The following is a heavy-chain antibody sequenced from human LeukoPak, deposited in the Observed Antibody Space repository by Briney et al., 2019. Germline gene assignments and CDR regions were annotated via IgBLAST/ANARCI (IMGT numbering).Heavy chain of an antibody. CDR2: ISAYNGDT. D-gene: IGHD4-23*01. Sequence: ASVKVSCKASGYSVTSYGISWVRQAPGQGLEWMGWISAYNGDTNYAQKLQGRVTMTTDTSTSTAYMELRSLRSDDTAVYYCARESTVVTASYVDYWGQGTLVTVSA. CDR3: ARESTVVTASYVDY. J-gene: IGHJ4*02. V-gene: IGHV1-18*01. CDR1: GYSVTSYG.